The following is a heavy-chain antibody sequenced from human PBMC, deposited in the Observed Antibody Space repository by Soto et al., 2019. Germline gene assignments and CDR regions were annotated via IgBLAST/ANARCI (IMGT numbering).Heavy chain of an antibody. V-gene: IGHV3-30*18. CDR3: AKDNVPGRFGDGQITPPAPGMDV. CDR2: ISYDGTTK. CDR1: GFTFRTYG. D-gene: IGHD3-10*01. J-gene: IGHJ6*02. Sequence: PGGSLRLSCSASGFTFRTYGMYWVRQAPGKGLEWVAVISYDGTTKYYADSVKGRFTISRDNSKNTLYLQMNGLRTEDTAMFYCAKDNVPGRFGDGQITPPAPGMDVWGQGTTVTVSS.